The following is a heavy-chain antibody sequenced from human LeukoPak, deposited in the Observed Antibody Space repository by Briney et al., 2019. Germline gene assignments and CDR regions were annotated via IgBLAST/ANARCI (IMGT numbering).Heavy chain of an antibody. CDR3: ARVYYYSGTYYLSFFAY. V-gene: IGHV3-7*01. D-gene: IGHD3-10*01. CDR2: INQDDSQI. J-gene: IGHJ4*02. Sequence: GGSLRLSCVTSGFTFNKYWLTWVRQPPGKGLEWVANINQDDSQIYYLESVEGRFTITRDNAKNSLHLQMNSLRAEDTAIYYCARVYYYSGTYYLSFFAYWRQGTLVTVSS. CDR1: GFTFNKYW.